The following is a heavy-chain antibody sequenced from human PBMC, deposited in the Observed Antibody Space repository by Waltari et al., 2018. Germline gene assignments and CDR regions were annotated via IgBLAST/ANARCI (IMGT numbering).Heavy chain of an antibody. D-gene: IGHD2-8*02. CDR1: GGSFNLYY. V-gene: IGHV4-34*01. CDR2: INQSGNT. J-gene: IGHJ6*02. Sequence: QVQLQQWGAGLLKPSESLSLTCAVYGGSFNLYYWSWIRQPPGKGLEWIGEINQSGNTNYNPSLKGRVAISIDTPKQQFSLKLTSVAAAETAVYYCVRLEDCSGPGGNCYSGDSFALDVWGQGTTVTVSS. CDR3: VRLEDCSGPGGNCYSGDSFALDV.